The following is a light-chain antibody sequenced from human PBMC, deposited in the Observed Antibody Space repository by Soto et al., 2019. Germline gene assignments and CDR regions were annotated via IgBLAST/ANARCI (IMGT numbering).Light chain of an antibody. CDR2: EVS. CDR3: SSYTSSITLVV. V-gene: IGLV2-14*01. CDR1: SGDVCFYNF. Sequence: QSALTQPASVSGSPGQSITISCTGTSGDVCFYNFVSWYQQQPGKAPKLIIYEVSNRPSGVSNRFSGSKSGNTASLTLSGLQAEDEADYYGSSYTSSITLVVFGGGTQLTVL. J-gene: IGLJ3*02.